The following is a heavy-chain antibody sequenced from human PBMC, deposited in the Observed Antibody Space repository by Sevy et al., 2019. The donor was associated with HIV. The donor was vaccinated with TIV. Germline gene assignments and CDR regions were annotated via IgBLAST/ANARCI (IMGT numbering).Heavy chain of an antibody. V-gene: IGHV3-23*01. CDR2: LSFGCGEI. D-gene: IGHD2-8*01. CDR1: GFSFNTYT. Sequence: GGSLRLSCAASGFSFNTYTMNWVRQAPGKGLEWVSTLSFGCGEINYADSVKGRFTISRDNSKSSVYLQMNNLRPEDTAVYYCAREGCTKPHDYWGQGTLVTVSS. CDR3: AREGCTKPHDY. J-gene: IGHJ4*02.